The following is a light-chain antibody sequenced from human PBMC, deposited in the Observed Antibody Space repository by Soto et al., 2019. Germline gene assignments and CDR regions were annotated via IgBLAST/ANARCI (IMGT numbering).Light chain of an antibody. CDR2: LEGSGSY. J-gene: IGLJ3*02. Sequence: QSVLTQSSSASASLGSSVKLTCTLSSGHSSYIIAWHQQQPGKAPRYLMKLEGSGSYNKGSGVPDRFSGSSSGADRYLTISNLQFEDEADYYCETWDSNTHKVFGGGTKVIVL. CDR1: SGHSSYI. V-gene: IGLV4-60*02. CDR3: ETWDSNTHKV.